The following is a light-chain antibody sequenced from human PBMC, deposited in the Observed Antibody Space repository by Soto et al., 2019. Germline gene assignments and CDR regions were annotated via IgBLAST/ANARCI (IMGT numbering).Light chain of an antibody. V-gene: IGKV1-39*01. CDR3: QHSYSTPPT. Sequence: DIQMTQSPSSLSASVGDRVTITCRASQSIISYLNCYQQKPGKAPKFLIYAASSLQSGVPSRFSGSGSGTDFTLTISSLQPEDFATYYCQHSYSTPPTFGGGTKVEIK. J-gene: IGKJ4*01. CDR1: QSIISY. CDR2: AAS.